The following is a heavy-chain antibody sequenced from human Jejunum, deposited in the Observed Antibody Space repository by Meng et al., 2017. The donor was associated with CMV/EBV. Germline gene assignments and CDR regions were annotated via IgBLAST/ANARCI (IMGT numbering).Heavy chain of an antibody. D-gene: IGHD2-2*01. V-gene: IGHV3-30-3*01. CDR3: ARDRTSVVVPAALLY. Sequence: FTFSRYPMHWVRQAPGKGPEWVAVISYDGGNKYYADSVKDRFTISRDNSNNTLYLQLDSLRAEDTAVYYCARDRTSVVVPAALLYWGQGTLVTVSS. J-gene: IGHJ4*02. CDR2: ISYDGGNK. CDR1: FTFSRYP.